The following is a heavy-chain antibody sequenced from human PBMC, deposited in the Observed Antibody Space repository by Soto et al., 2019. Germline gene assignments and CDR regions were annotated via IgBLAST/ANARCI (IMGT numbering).Heavy chain of an antibody. D-gene: IGHD3-3*01. CDR1: GFFFSDYY. J-gene: IGHJ6*02. Sequence: VGSLRLSCEASGFFFSDYYMSWIRQAPGKGLETLCYISGTGDTTSYADSVKGRLTISRDNAKNSLFLHLNSLSAGDTAVYYCAIGAGQIYYSGMEVWRQGTTVTVPS. CDR3: AIGAGQIYYSGMEV. V-gene: IGHV3-11*01. CDR2: ISGTGDTT.